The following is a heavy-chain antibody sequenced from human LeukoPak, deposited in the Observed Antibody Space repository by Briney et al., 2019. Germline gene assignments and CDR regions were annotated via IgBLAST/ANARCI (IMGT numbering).Heavy chain of an antibody. CDR2: INPNSGDT. CDR3: ARPTLQTLGA. CDR1: GYTFTYYY. Sequence: ASVKVSCKASGYTFTYYYMHWARQAPGQGLEWMGWINPNSGDTYYAQKFQGRVTMTRDTSISTAYMGLSRLRSDDTAFYYCARPTLQTLGAWGQGTLVTVSS. V-gene: IGHV1-2*02. D-gene: IGHD3-10*01. J-gene: IGHJ5*02.